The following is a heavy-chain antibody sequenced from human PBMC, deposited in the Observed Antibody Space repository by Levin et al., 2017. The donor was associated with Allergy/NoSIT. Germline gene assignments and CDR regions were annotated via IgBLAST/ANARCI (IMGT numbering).Heavy chain of an antibody. V-gene: IGHV3-53*01. CDR1: GFTVSSSY. D-gene: IGHD4-17*01. CDR3: AVPRAVTTVLDFDL. Sequence: GGSLRLSCAASGFTVSSSYMSWVRQAPGKGLEWVSVLYSGGSAYYADSVKGRFTISRDNSKNTLYLQMNSLRAEDTAGYYCAVPRAVTTVLDFDLWGRGTLVTVSS. CDR2: LYSGGSA. J-gene: IGHJ2*01.